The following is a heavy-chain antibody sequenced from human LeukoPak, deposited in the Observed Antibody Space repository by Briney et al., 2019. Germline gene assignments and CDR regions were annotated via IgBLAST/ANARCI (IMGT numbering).Heavy chain of an antibody. Sequence: GGPLSLSCTASGFPFGDYDMSGLREAPGEGLEGVGFIRSKAYGGTTEYAASVKGRFTISRDDSKSIAYLQMNSLKTEDTAVYYCTRDLPDHSSSSIWGQGTLVTVSS. D-gene: IGHD6-6*01. CDR1: GFPFGDYD. J-gene: IGHJ4*02. CDR3: TRDLPDHSSSSI. V-gene: IGHV3-49*03. CDR2: IRSKAYGGTT.